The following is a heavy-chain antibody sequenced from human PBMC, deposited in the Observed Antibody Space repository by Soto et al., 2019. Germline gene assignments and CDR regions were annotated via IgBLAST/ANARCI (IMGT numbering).Heavy chain of an antibody. V-gene: IGHV4-30-2*01. D-gene: IGHD3-10*01. J-gene: IGHJ4*02. Sequence: QLQLQESGSGLVRPSQTLPLTCTVSGASIGSGSYSWNWIRQPPGKGLEWIGYLHHSGDTYFNPSLRRRVSISVDRSNNQFSLKLISVTAADTAVYYCARFPLWFGELDYWVQGALVTVSS. CDR2: LHHSGDT. CDR3: ARFPLWFGELDY. CDR1: GASIGSGSYS.